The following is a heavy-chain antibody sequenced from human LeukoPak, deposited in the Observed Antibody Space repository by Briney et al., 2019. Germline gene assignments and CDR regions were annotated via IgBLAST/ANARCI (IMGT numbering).Heavy chain of an antibody. Sequence: PSETLSLTCTVSGGSISSYYWSWIRQPPGKGLEWIGYIYTSGSTNYTPSLKSRVTISVDTSKNQFSLKLSSVTAADTAVYYCARRLPPLYYYDSSGYPGDAFDIWGQGTMVTVSS. CDR3: ARRLPPLYYYDSSGYPGDAFDI. CDR1: GGSISSYY. V-gene: IGHV4-4*09. J-gene: IGHJ3*02. CDR2: IYTSGST. D-gene: IGHD3-22*01.